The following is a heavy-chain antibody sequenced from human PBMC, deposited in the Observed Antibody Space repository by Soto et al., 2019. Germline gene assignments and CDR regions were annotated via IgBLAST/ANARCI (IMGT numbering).Heavy chain of an antibody. V-gene: IGHV3-33*01. D-gene: IGHD6-13*01. CDR2: IWNDGSNS. Sequence: QVQLVESGGGVVQPGRSLRLSCAASGFTFNNYGMHWVRQAPGKGLEWLAVIWNDGSNSSYANSVKGRCTISRDNSKNLVYPQRSSLRAEDTAVYYCARRQIPPPTRGAANARGGMDVWGQGTTVTVSS. J-gene: IGHJ6*02. CDR3: ARRQIPPPTRGAANARGGMDV. CDR1: GFTFNNYG.